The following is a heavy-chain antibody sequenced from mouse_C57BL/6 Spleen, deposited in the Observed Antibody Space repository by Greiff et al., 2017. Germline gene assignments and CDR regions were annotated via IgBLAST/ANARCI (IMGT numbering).Heavy chain of an antibody. J-gene: IGHJ2*01. D-gene: IGHD2-1*01. V-gene: IGHV1-50*01. CDR1: GYTFTSYW. CDR2: IDPSDSYT. CDR3: ARKGGYGKYYFDY. Sequence: QVQLQQPGAELVQPRASVKLSCQPSGYTFTSYWMQWVKQRPGQGLEWIGEIDPSDSYTKYTQKFKGKATLTVDTSSSTAYMQLSSLTSENSAVYYCARKGGYGKYYFDYRGQGDTHTVSS.